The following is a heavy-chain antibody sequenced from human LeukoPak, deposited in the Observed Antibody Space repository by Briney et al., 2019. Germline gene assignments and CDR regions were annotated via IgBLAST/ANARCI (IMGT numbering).Heavy chain of an antibody. V-gene: IGHV4-59*01. CDR2: ISYSGTT. CDR1: GGSISSNY. CDR3: ASGMYFFDS. Sequence: PSETLSLTCTVPGGSISSNYWTWIRHPPGKGLEWIGYISYSGTTNYNPSLKSRVTISLDTSTNHFSLRLTSVTAADTAVFYCASGMYFFDSWGQGTPVTVSS. J-gene: IGHJ4*02.